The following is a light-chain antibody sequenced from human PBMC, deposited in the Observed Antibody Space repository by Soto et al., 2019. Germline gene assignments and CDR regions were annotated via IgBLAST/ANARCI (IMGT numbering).Light chain of an antibody. CDR2: GAS. CDR1: QSLRSS. J-gene: IGKJ2*01. V-gene: IGKV3-20*01. Sequence: VMTQSPAPLSVSPGERATISCRASQSLRSSLAWYQQKPGQAPRLLIYGASSRATDIPHRFSGSGSGTDFTLTISRLEPEDFALYYCQQYLSLPVTFGQGTKLEIK. CDR3: QQYLSLPVT.